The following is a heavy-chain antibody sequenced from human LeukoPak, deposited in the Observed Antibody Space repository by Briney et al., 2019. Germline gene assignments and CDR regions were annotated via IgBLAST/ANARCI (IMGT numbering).Heavy chain of an antibody. J-gene: IGHJ6*03. CDR1: GGTFSSYA. Sequence: SVKVSCKASGGTFSSYAISWVRQAPGQGLEWMGGIIPIFGTANYAQKFQGRVTITADESTSTAYMELSSLRSEDTAVYYCARGGYDSSGYFGDDYYYYYMDVWGKGTTVTISS. D-gene: IGHD3-22*01. CDR3: ARGGYDSSGYFGDDYYYYYMDV. CDR2: IIPIFGTA. V-gene: IGHV1-69*13.